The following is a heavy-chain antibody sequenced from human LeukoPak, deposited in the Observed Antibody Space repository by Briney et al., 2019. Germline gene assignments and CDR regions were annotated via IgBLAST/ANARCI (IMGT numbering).Heavy chain of an antibody. J-gene: IGHJ6*02. CDR2: IYSGGST. Sequence: GRSLRLSCAASGFTVSSNYMSWVRQAPGKGLEWVSVIYSGGSTYYTDSVKGRFTISRDNSKNTLYLQMNSLRAEDTAVYYCARDSSGNPRAAYYYYYGMDVWGQGTTVTVSS. CDR1: GFTVSSNY. D-gene: IGHD6-19*01. V-gene: IGHV3-66*01. CDR3: ARDSSGNPRAAYYYYYGMDV.